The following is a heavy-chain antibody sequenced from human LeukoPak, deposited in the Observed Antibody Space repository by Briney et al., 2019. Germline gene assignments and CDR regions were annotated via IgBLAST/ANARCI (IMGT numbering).Heavy chain of an antibody. J-gene: IGHJ4*02. D-gene: IGHD5-12*01. CDR1: GFTFSTYW. CDR2: IKHDGSER. V-gene: IGHV3-7*01. CDR3: ARDSGLSGYDLLDY. Sequence: GGSLRLSCVASGFTFSTYWMTWVRQAPGKGLEWVANIKHDGSERYYVDSVKGRFTTSRDNAKNSVYLQMSSLRAEDTAVYYCARDSGLSGYDLLDYWGQGTLVTVSS.